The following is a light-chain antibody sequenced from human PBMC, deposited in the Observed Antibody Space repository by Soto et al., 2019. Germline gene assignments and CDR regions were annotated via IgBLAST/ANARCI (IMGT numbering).Light chain of an antibody. CDR1: SSNIGMNT. V-gene: IGLV1-44*01. Sequence: QAVVTQPPSASGTPGQRVTISCSGSSSNIGMNTVNWFLQLPGTAPKLLIYSNDQRPSGVPDRFSGSKSGTSASLAISGLQSEEEADYYCAAWDDSLKGVVFGGGTKLTVL. CDR3: AAWDDSLKGVV. J-gene: IGLJ2*01. CDR2: SND.